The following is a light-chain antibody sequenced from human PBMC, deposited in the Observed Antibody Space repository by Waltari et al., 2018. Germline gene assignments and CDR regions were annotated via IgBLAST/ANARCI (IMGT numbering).Light chain of an antibody. Sequence: DIVMTHSPLSLPVSPGDPASISCRSSQSLLHSSGYTFLDWYLQKPGQSPQLLIYLVSNRASGVPDRFSGSGSGTDFTLKISRVEAEDVGVYYCMQARQTPWTFGQGTKVEIK. CDR3: MQARQTPWT. J-gene: IGKJ1*01. CDR2: LVS. CDR1: QSLLHSSGYTF. V-gene: IGKV2-28*01.